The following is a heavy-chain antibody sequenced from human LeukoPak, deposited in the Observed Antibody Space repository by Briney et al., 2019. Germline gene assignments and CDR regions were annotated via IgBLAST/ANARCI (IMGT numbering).Heavy chain of an antibody. CDR2: INPNSGGT. D-gene: IGHD4-23*01. V-gene: IGHV1-2*02. CDR1: GGTFSSYA. J-gene: IGHJ4*02. CDR3: ARTTTVVTPFDY. Sequence: ASVKVSCKASGGTFSSYAISWVRQAPGQGLEWMGWINPNSGGTNYAQKFQGRVTMTRDTSISTAYMVLSRLRSDDTAVYYCARTTTVVTPFDYWGQGTLVTVSS.